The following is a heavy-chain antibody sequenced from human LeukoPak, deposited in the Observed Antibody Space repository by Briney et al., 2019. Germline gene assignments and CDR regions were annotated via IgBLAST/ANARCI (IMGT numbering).Heavy chain of an antibody. Sequence: GGSLRLSCAASGFTFSNYWMNWVRQAPGKGLEWVASIGQDGSENYYVDSVKGQFTISRDNAKNSLYLQMNSLRVEDTAVYYCATGGGWYFDYWGQGALITASS. J-gene: IGHJ4*02. CDR3: ATGGGWYFDY. CDR1: GFTFSNYW. CDR2: IGQDGSEN. D-gene: IGHD6-19*01. V-gene: IGHV3-7*01.